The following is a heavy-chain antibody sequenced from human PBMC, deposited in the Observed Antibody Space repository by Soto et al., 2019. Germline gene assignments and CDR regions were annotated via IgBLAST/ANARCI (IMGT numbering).Heavy chain of an antibody. CDR3: ARDCRGEAAAGTFGSPSDWFDP. V-gene: IGHV4-31*03. D-gene: IGHD6-13*01. CDR2: IYYSGST. J-gene: IGHJ5*02. CDR1: GGSISSGGYY. Sequence: QVQLQESGPGLVKPSQTLSLTCTVSGGSISSGGYYWSWIRQYPGKGLEWIGYIYYSGSTYYNPSLKSRVTISVDTSKNQFSLKLSSVTAADTAVYYCARDCRGEAAAGTFGSPSDWFDPWGQGTLVTVSS.